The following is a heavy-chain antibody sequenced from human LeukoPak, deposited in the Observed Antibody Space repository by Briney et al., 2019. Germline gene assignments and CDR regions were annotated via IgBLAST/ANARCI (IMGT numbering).Heavy chain of an antibody. CDR3: AREVQLERLGFGKEGSAFDY. Sequence: GGSLRLSCGVSGFTFSNYGMHWVRQAPGKGLEWVAFIRFDGSDKYYADSVKGRFTISRDNAKNSPYLQMNSLRAEDTAVYYCAREVQLERLGFGKEGSAFDYWGQGTLVTVSS. D-gene: IGHD1-1*01. J-gene: IGHJ4*02. V-gene: IGHV3-30*02. CDR2: IRFDGSDK. CDR1: GFTFSNYG.